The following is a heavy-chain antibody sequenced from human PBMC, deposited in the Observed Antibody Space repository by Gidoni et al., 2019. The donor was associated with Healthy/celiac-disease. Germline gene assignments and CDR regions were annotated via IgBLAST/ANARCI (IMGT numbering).Heavy chain of an antibody. CDR3: ARGRICYYYDSSGPRKAFDI. V-gene: IGHV4-34*01. Sequence: QVQLQQWGAGLLQPAETLSLPCAVYGGSFRGEYWSWIRQPPGKGLEWIGEINRSGSTNYNPTPKSRVTISVDTSKNQFSLKLSSVTAADTAVYYCARGRICYYYDSSGPRKAFDIWGQGTMVTVSS. D-gene: IGHD3-22*01. CDR1: GGSFRGEY. CDR2: INRSGST. J-gene: IGHJ3*02.